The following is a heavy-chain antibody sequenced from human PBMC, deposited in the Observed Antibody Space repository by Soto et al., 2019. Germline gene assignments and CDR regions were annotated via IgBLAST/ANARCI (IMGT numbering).Heavy chain of an antibody. Sequence: SSTMDIASTSCGECVTISIVALALNHQPSGKGLEWIGSIYYSGSTYYNPSLKSRATISVDTSKNQFSLKLTSVTAADTAVYYCARHANRNYYDAFDIWGQGTMVPS. V-gene: IGHV4-39*01. CDR2: IYYSGST. D-gene: IGHD3-10*01. CDR1: GECVTISIVA. J-gene: IGHJ3*02. CDR3: ARHANRNYYDAFDI.